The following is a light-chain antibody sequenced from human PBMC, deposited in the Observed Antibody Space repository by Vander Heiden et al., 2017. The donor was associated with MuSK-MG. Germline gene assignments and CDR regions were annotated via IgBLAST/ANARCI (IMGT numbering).Light chain of an antibody. CDR2: EVN. V-gene: IGLV2-23*02. J-gene: IGLJ2*01. Sequence: QSALTQHASVSGSPGKSITISCTGISTDVGSYNLVSWYQQHPGKAPKLMIYEVNKRPSGVSNRFSGSKSGNTASLTISGLQTEDEADYYCCSYAGSSTFDVVFGGGSKLTVL. CDR1: STDVGSYNL. CDR3: CSYAGSSTFDVV.